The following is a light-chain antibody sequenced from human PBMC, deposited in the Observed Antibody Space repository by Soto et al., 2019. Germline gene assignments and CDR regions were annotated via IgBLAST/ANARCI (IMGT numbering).Light chain of an antibody. J-gene: IGKJ1*01. V-gene: IGKV3-20*01. Sequence: EIVVTQSPGTLSLSPGERATLSCRASQTVSSARLAWFQQKPGQAPRLLIYGASSRASGIPDRFSGSGSETDFTLTITRLESEDFAVYSCHQYGSSPWTFGQGTKWIS. CDR3: HQYGSSPWT. CDR1: QTVSSAR. CDR2: GAS.